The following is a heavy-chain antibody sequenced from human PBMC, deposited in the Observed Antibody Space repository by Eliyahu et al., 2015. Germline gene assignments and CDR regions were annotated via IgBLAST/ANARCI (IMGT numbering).Heavy chain of an antibody. Sequence: QITLKESGPTLVKPTETLTLTCTFSGFSLSTSGVGVGWIRQPPGKALEWLAVIYWDDDKQFSPSLKSRLTITKGTSKNQIVLTMTNMDPVDTATYYCVHTRNAIVPAPGTTYWGQGTLVTVSS. V-gene: IGHV2-5*02. CDR3: VHTRNAIVPAPGTTY. D-gene: IGHD6-13*01. CDR2: IYWDDDK. CDR1: GFSLSTSGVG. J-gene: IGHJ4*02.